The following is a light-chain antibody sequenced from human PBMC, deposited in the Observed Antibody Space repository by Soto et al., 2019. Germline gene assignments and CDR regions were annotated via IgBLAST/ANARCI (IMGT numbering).Light chain of an antibody. CDR3: QHYNDWPPTWT. J-gene: IGKJ1*01. V-gene: IGKV3-15*01. CDR2: GAS. CDR1: QSVSSK. Sequence: EIVMTQSPATLSVSPGERATLSCRAGQSVSSKLAWYQQKPGQAPRVLIYGASTRATGIPARFSGSGSGTEFTLTISSLQSEDFAVYFCQHYNDWPPTWTFGQGTKVDIK.